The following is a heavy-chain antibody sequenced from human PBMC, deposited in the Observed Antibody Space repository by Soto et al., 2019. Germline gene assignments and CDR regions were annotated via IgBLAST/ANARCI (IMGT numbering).Heavy chain of an antibody. Sequence: SVKVSCKASGGTFSSYATSWVRQAPGQGLEWMGGIIPIFGTANYAQKFQGRVAITADESTSTAYMELSSLRSEDTAAYYCARDSDIVVVPAADYGMDVWGQGTTVTVSS. J-gene: IGHJ6*02. V-gene: IGHV1-69*13. CDR2: IIPIFGTA. CDR1: GGTFSSYA. CDR3: ARDSDIVVVPAADYGMDV. D-gene: IGHD2-2*01.